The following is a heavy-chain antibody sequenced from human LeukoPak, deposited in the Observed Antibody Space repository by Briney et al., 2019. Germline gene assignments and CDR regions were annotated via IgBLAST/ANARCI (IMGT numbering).Heavy chain of an antibody. CDR2: INHSGST. CDR1: GGSSVVST. J-gene: IGHJ4*02. D-gene: IGHD3-10*01. CDR3: ASSGSYSHVDY. Sequence: PSETLSLTCAVYGGSSVVSTGSGFPQPPGKGREWIGEINHSGSTNYNPSLKSRVTISVDTSKNQFSLKLSSVTAADTAVYYCASSGSYSHVDYWGQGTLVTVSS. V-gene: IGHV4-34*01.